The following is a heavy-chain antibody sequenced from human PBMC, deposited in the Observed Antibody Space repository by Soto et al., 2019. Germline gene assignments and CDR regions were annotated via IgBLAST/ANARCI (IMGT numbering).Heavy chain of an antibody. CDR2: IVPLFRTP. Sequence: QVQLVQSGAEMKEPGSSVKVSCKTSGGTFSSSAISWLRQAPGQGLEWMGGIVPLFRTPDYAQKFKGRVTIAANESTSTANVELSSLRSEDTAAYYCARDNDRLQLGGDYYYILNVWGQGTTITASS. J-gene: IGHJ6*02. D-gene: IGHD4-4*01. CDR1: GGTFSSSA. V-gene: IGHV1-69*12. CDR3: ARDNDRLQLGGDYYYILNV.